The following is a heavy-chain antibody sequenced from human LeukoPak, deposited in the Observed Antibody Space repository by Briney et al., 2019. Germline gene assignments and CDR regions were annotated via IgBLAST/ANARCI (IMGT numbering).Heavy chain of an antibody. J-gene: IGHJ2*01. D-gene: IGHD3-10*01. CDR1: GGSFSGYY. CDR2: INHSGST. V-gene: IGHV4-34*01. CDR3: ARGRNYYGSAGGYWNFDL. Sequence: RASETLSLTCAVYGGSFSGYYWSWIRQPPGKGLEWIGEINHSGSTNYNPSLKSRVTISVDTSKNQFSLKLSSVTAADTAVYYCARGRNYYGSAGGYWNFDLWGRGTLVTVSS.